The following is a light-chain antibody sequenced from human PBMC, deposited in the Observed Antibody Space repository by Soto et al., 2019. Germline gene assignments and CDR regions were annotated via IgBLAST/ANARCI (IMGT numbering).Light chain of an antibody. J-gene: IGKJ1*01. CDR2: DTS. Sequence: ETVLTQSPGTLSLSPGERATVSCRASQSVGGSSLAWYQQRPGQAPRLLIYDTSKRATGIPDRFSGSGSGTDFTLTISRLEPEDFAVYYCQRYQNSPRTFGQGTKVDIK. CDR3: QRYQNSPRT. CDR1: QSVGGSS. V-gene: IGKV3-20*01.